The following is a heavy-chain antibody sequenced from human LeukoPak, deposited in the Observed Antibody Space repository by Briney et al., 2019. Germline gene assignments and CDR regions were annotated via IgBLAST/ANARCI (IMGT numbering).Heavy chain of an antibody. J-gene: IGHJ5*02. CDR1: GGSISSSSYY. CDR2: IYYSGST. D-gene: IGHD6-13*01. V-gene: IGHV4-39*07. CDR3: AMGSSSWDRRNWFDP. Sequence: SETLSLTCTVSGGSISSSSYYWGWIRQPPGKGLEWIGSIYYSGSTHYNPSLKTRVTISVTTSKNQFSLKLSSVTAADTAVYCCAMGSSSWDRRNWFDPWGQGTLVTVSS.